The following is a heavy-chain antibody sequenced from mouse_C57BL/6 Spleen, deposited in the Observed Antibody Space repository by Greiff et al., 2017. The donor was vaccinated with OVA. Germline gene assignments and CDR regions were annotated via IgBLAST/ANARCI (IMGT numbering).Heavy chain of an antibody. Sequence: VQLQQPGAELVMPGASVKLSCKASGYTFTSYWMHWVKQRPGQGLEWIGEIDPSDSYTNYNQKFKGKSTLTVDKSSSTAYMQLSSLTSEDSAVYYCARGTTRFAYWGQGTLVTVSA. CDR1: GYTFTSYW. J-gene: IGHJ3*01. CDR2: IDPSDSYT. CDR3: ARGTTRFAY. V-gene: IGHV1-69*01. D-gene: IGHD2-12*01.